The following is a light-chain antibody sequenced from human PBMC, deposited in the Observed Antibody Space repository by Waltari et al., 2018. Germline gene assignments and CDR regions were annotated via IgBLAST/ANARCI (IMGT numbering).Light chain of an antibody. V-gene: IGLV2-14*03. CDR3: SSFTGSSTLVV. Sequence: KAPKLVMYDVSNRPSGLSSRFSGSKSGNTASLTISGLQAEDEADYYCSSFTGSSTLVVFGGGTKLTVL. J-gene: IGLJ3*02. CDR2: DVS.